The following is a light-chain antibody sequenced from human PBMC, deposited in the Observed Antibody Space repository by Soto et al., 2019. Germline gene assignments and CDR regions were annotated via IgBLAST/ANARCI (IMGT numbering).Light chain of an antibody. V-gene: IGKV3-20*01. CDR3: QQYDSSPRMYT. Sequence: EIVLTQSPGTLSLSPGERATLSCRASQTVSSSYLAWYQQKPGQAPRLLIYGASSRATGIPDRFSGSGSGTDFTLTISRLGPEDFTVYYCQQYDSSPRMYTFGQGTKLEIK. CDR1: QTVSSSY. CDR2: GAS. J-gene: IGKJ2*01.